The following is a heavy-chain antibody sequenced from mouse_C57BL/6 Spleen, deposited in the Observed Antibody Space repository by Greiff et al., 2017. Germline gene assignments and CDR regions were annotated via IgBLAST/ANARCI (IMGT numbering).Heavy chain of an antibody. CDR1: GYTFTDYY. V-gene: IGHV1-76*01. J-gene: IGHJ2*01. CDR2: IYPGSGNT. Sequence: VQLQQSGAELVRPGASVKLSCTASGYTFTDYYINWVKQRPGQGLEWIARIYPGSGNTYYNEKFKGKATLTAEKSSSTAYMQLSSLTSEDSAVYFCARSITTASGDYWGQGTTLTVSS. CDR3: ARSITTASGDY. D-gene: IGHD1-2*01.